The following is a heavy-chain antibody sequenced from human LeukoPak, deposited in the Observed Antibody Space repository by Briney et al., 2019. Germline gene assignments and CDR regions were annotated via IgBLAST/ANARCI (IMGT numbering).Heavy chain of an antibody. CDR3: ARDKSGWLNDDAFDI. CDR1: GGSISNYY. J-gene: IGHJ3*02. Sequence: SETLSLTCTVSGGSISNYYWSWIRQPAGKGLEWIARIYTSGSTNYNPSLKSRVTMSVDTSKNQFSLKLSSVTAADTAVYYCARDKSGWLNDDAFDIWGQGTMVTVSS. V-gene: IGHV4-4*07. CDR2: IYTSGST. D-gene: IGHD6-19*01.